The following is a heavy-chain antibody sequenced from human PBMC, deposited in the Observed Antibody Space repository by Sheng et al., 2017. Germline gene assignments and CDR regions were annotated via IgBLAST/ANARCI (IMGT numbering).Heavy chain of an antibody. CDR2: ITTSGNMI. CDR3: ARDSRDGYNYYFDQ. Sequence: EVQLVESGGRLVQPGGSLRLSCVASGFSFKDYEMNWVRQAPGKGLEWLSYITTSGNMIKYADSVKGRFAISRDDAKNTLNLQTTGLTVEDTAIYYCARDSRDGYNYYFDQWGQGTLVTVSS. D-gene: IGHD5-12*01. V-gene: IGHV3-48*03. J-gene: IGHJ4*02. CDR1: GFSFKDYE.